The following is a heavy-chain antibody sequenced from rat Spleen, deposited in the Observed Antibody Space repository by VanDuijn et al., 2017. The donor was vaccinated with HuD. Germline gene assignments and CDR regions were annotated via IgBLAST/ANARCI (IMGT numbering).Heavy chain of an antibody. Sequence: QVQLKESGPGLVQPSQTLSLTCTVSGFSLITNSVHWVRQPPGKGLEWMGRMRHNGDTSYNSGLKSRLSISRDTSKNQVFLKMNSLQTDDTGTYYCTRDGTTGLLAYVLDAWGQGASVTVSS. CDR3: TRDGTTGLLAYVLDA. CDR1: GFSLITNS. V-gene: IGHV2-63*01. J-gene: IGHJ4*01. D-gene: IGHD1-11*01. CDR2: MRHNGDT.